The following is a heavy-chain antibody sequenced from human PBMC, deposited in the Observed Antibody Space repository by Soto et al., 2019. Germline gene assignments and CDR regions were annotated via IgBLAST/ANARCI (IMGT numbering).Heavy chain of an antibody. CDR2: ISTYNGNT. D-gene: IGHD6-19*01. Sequence: QLQMVQSGAEVKKPGASVKVSCKASGYTFTSYGVTWVRQAPGQGLEWMGWISTYNGNTNYAQTLQGRVTMTTETSTTTAYMELRSLRSDDTAVYYCAREQRAYWDQISSGWNGAIDIWGQGTKVTVSS. CDR3: AREQRAYWDQISSGWNGAIDI. J-gene: IGHJ3*02. V-gene: IGHV1-18*01. CDR1: GYTFTSYG.